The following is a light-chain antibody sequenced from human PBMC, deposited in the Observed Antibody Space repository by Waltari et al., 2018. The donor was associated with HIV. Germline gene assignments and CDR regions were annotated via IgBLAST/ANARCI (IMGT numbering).Light chain of an antibody. CDR3: MQALQTPRT. J-gene: IGKJ2*01. CDR2: LGS. V-gene: IGKV2-28*01. CDR1: QSLLHKNGYKY. Sequence: DLVMTQSQLSLTVTPGESASISCRSSQSLLHKNGYKYLNWYLQKPGQSRQLLISLGSNRASGVPDRFSGSGSGTDFTLEISKLEAGDVGVYYCMQALQTPRTFGQGTKLETK.